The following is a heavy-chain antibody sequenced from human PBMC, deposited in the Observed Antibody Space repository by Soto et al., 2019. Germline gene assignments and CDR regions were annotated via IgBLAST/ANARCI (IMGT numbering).Heavy chain of an antibody. V-gene: IGHV3-30*18. CDR1: GFTFSDYA. D-gene: IGHD6-19*01. Sequence: VQLVESGGGVVQPGRSLRLSCAASGFTFSDYAMHWVRQAPGKGLEWVAVVSHDGRNTHYADSVKGRFPISSDSSKNTVSLEMTRLRAEDTAVYYCAKGGRQWLVTSDFNYWGQGALVTVSS. CDR3: AKGGRQWLVTSDFNY. CDR2: VSHDGRNT. J-gene: IGHJ4*02.